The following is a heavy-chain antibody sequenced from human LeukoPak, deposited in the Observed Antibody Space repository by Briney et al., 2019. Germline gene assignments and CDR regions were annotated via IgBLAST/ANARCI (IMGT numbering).Heavy chain of an antibody. J-gene: IGHJ4*02. D-gene: IGHD3-10*02. CDR2: IYTSGST. V-gene: IGHV4-61*02. CDR1: GASISSGSYY. Sequence: SETLSLTCTVSGASISSGSYYWRWIRQPAGKGLEWIGRIYTSGSTNYNPSLKSRVIISVDTSKNQFSLNLSSVTAADTAVYYCARGYYGRGDYWGQGTLVTVSS. CDR3: ARGYYGRGDY.